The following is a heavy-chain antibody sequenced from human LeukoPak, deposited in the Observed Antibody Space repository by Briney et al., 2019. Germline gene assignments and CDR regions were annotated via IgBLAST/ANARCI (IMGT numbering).Heavy chain of an antibody. Sequence: GGSLRLSCAASGFTFSTYNMNWVRQAPGKGLEWVSSISSGGTYIYYADSVKGRFTISRDDAKNSLYLQMNSLRAEDTAVYYCARGYGSGSYIPGYWGQGTQVTVSS. CDR3: ARGYGSGSYIPGY. V-gene: IGHV3-21*01. D-gene: IGHD3-10*01. CDR1: GFTFSTYN. J-gene: IGHJ4*02. CDR2: ISSGGTYI.